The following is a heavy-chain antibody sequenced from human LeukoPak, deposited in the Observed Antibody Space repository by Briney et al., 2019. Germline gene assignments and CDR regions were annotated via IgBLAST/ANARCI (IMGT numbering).Heavy chain of an antibody. CDR1: GFIFSSYG. D-gene: IGHD3-10*01. V-gene: IGHV3-30*02. CDR3: AKDGITMVRGVPHMDV. Sequence: PGGSLRLSCAASGFIFSSYGMHWVRQAPGKGLEWVAVIWYDGTNKYYADSVRGRFTISRDNSKNTLHLQMNSLRAEDTAVYYCAKDGITMVRGVPHMDVWGKGTTVTVSS. J-gene: IGHJ6*03. CDR2: IWYDGTNK.